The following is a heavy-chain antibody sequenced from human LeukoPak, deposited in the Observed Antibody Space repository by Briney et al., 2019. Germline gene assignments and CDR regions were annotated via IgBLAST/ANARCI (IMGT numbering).Heavy chain of an antibody. CDR2: IYSTGSI. J-gene: IGHJ5*01. V-gene: IGHV4-4*07. D-gene: IGHD3-9*01. Sequence: SETLSLTCIVSGGSIRDNYWSWIRQPAGKGLEWIGRIYSTGSINYSPSLKSRVTMSVDTSKNHFSLTLTSVSAADTAVYYCARGGAMTGYYDSWGQGTLVTVSS. CDR3: ARGGAMTGYYDS. CDR1: GGSIRDNY.